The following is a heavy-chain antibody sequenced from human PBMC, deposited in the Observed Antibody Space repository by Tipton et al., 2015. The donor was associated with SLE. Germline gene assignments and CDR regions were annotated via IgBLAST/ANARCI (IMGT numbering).Heavy chain of an antibody. J-gene: IGHJ4*02. CDR2: IYNSENT. V-gene: IGHV4-30-4*01. CDR1: GGSISSGEYY. Sequence: TLSLTCTVSGGSISSGEYYWSWIRQPPGKGLEWIGYIYNSENTYNNPSLKSRLTISVDTSRNQFSLKLSSVTAADTAVYYCARDPSDTSGFYTYSFDLRGQGTPVTVSS. CDR3: ARDPSDTSGFYTYSFDL. D-gene: IGHD3-22*01.